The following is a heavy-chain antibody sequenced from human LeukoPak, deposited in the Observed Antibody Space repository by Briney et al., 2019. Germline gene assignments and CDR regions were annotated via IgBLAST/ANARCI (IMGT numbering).Heavy chain of an antibody. Sequence: GGTLRLSCSASGFTFSSYAMTWIRQAPGKGLEWVSSISGSGGSTYYADSVKGRFTISRDNSRNMLFLQMNSLRADDTAVYYCAKDLVVGALDYWGQGTLVTVSS. J-gene: IGHJ4*02. CDR1: GFTFSSYA. CDR3: AKDLVVGALDY. D-gene: IGHD1-26*01. V-gene: IGHV3-23*01. CDR2: ISGSGGST.